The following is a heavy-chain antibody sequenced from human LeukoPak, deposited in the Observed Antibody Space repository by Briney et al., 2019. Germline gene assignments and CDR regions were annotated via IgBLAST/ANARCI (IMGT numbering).Heavy chain of an antibody. CDR3: ARIKYSGSELYYFDY. D-gene: IGHD1-26*01. CDR1: GGSISSYY. J-gene: IGHJ4*02. CDR2: IYTSGST. Sequence: SETLSLTCTVSGGSISSYYWSRIRQPAGKGLEWIGRIYTSGSTNYNPSLKSRVTMSVDTSKNQFSLKLSSVTAADTAVYYCARIKYSGSELYYFDYWGQGTLVTVSS. V-gene: IGHV4-4*07.